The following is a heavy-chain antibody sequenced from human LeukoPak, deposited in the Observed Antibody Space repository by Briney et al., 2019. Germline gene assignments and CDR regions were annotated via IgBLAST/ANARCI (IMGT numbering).Heavy chain of an antibody. CDR2: ISYDGSNK. CDR3: AKEYTGTFPPFPSYFDN. J-gene: IGHJ4*02. D-gene: IGHD1-26*01. V-gene: IGHV3-30*18. Sequence: PPGGSLRLSCAASGFTFSSYGMHWVRQAPGKGLEWVAVISYDGSNKYYADSVKGRFTISRDNSKNTLYLQMNSLRAEDTAIYYCAKEYTGTFPPFPSYFDNWGQGTLVTVSS. CDR1: GFTFSSYG.